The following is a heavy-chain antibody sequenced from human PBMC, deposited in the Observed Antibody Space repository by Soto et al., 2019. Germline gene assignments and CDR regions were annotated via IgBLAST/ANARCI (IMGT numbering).Heavy chain of an antibody. CDR3: ARKTWDAFDI. Sequence: GGSLRLSCAASGFTFSSYEMNWVRQAPGKGLEWVSYISSRGSTIYYADSVKGRFTISRDNAKNSLYLQMNSLRAEDPAVYYCARKTWDAFDIWGQGTMVTVSS. CDR1: GFTFSSYE. CDR2: ISSRGSTI. V-gene: IGHV3-48*03. J-gene: IGHJ3*02.